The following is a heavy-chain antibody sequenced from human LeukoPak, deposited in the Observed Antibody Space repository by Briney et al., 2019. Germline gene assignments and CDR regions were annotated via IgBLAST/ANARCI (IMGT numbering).Heavy chain of an antibody. Sequence: SETLSLTCAVYGGSFSGYYWSWIRQPPGKGLEWIGEINHSGSTNYNPSPKSRVTISVDTSKNQFSLKLSSVTAADTAVYYCARAWYYYDSSGSYPFDYWGQGTLVTVSS. CDR1: GGSFSGYY. CDR3: ARAWYYYDSSGSYPFDY. CDR2: INHSGST. V-gene: IGHV4-34*01. D-gene: IGHD3-22*01. J-gene: IGHJ4*02.